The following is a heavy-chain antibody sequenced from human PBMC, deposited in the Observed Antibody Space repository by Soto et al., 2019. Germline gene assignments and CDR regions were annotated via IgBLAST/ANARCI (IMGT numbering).Heavy chain of an antibody. J-gene: IGHJ4*02. CDR2: ISPGNGNT. V-gene: IGHV1-3*01. CDR3: ARTMSCSYGNYFSD. D-gene: IGHD6-6*01. Sequence: QVRLVQSGAEVKKPGASVNVSCNPSGYTFASYAIHWVRQAPGQGLEWMGWISPGNGNTKYSQKSQGRVTITRDTSASTAYMELSSLRSEDTAVYYCARTMSCSYGNYFSDWGQGTLVTVSS. CDR1: GYTFASYA.